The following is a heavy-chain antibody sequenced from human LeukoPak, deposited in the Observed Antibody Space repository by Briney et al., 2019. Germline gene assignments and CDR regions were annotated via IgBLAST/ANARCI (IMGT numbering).Heavy chain of an antibody. V-gene: IGHV2-70*11. J-gene: IGHJ4*02. CDR3: ARIIAGPDYFDY. CDR1: GFSLTTHKMC. Sequence: SGPTLLDPTQTLTLTCTFSGFSLTTHKMCVSWIRQPPGKALEWLPRVDWDDDKYYSTSLKTRLTISKDTSKNQVVLTVTNMDPVDTATYYCARIIAGPDYFDYWGQGTLVTVSS. CDR2: VDWDDDK. D-gene: IGHD2-21*01.